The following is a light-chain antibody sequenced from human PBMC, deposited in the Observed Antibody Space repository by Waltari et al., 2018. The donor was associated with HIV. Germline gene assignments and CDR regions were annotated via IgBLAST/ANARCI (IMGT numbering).Light chain of an antibody. CDR3: QSTDISRTFAV. CDR1: ALPKQF. V-gene: IGLV3-25*03. CDR2: KDN. Sequence: SYELTQPPSVSVSPGQTAQITCSGDALPKQFVYWYRQKPGQAPLLVMDKDNERPSGIPERFTGSSSGTSVTFPINGVQAEDEGDYYCQSTDISRTFAVFGAGTKVTVL. J-gene: IGLJ1*01.